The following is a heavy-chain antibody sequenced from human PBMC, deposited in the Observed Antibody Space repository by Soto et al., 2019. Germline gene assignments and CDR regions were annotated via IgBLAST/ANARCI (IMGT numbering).Heavy chain of an antibody. CDR2: IYYSGST. CDR3: AREGDGYNPFDY. CDR1: GCSISSGGYY. J-gene: IGHJ4*02. V-gene: IGHV4-31*03. Sequence: QVQLQESGPGLVKPSQTLSLTCTVSGCSISSGGYYWSWIRQHPGKGLEWIGYIYYSGSTYYNPSLKSRVTISVDTSKNQFSLKLSSVTAADTAVYYCAREGDGYNPFDYWGQGTLVTVSS. D-gene: IGHD5-12*01.